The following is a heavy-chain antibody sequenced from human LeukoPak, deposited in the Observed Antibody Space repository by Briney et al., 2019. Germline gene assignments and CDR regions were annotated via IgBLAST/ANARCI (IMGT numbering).Heavy chain of an antibody. V-gene: IGHV3-30*04. D-gene: IGHD3-22*01. Sequence: GGSLRLSCAAPGFTFSSYAMHWVRQAPGKGLEWVAVISYDGSNKYYADSVKGRFTISRDNSKNTLYLQMNSLRAEDTAVYYCAKGLGSGVPYYYDSSITWGQGTLVTVSS. CDR1: GFTFSSYA. CDR3: AKGLGSGVPYYYDSSIT. J-gene: IGHJ5*02. CDR2: ISYDGSNK.